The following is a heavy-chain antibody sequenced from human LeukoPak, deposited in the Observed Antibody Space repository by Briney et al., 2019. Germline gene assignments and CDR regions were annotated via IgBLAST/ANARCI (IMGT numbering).Heavy chain of an antibody. J-gene: IGHJ5*02. V-gene: IGHV4-38-2*02. CDR3: ARVAPETYYDFWSGYPYLNWFDP. D-gene: IGHD3-3*01. Sequence: PETLSLTCTVSGYSISSGYYWGWIRQPPGKGLEWIGSIYHSGSTYYNPSLKSRVTISVDTSKNQFSLKLSSVTAADTAVYYCARVAPETYYDFWSGYPYLNWFDPWGQGTLVTVSS. CDR1: GYSISSGYY. CDR2: IYHSGST.